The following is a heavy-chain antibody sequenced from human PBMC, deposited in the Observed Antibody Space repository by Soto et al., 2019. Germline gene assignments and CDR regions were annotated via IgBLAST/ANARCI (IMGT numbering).Heavy chain of an antibody. Sequence: QVQLVQSGDEVKKPGASVKVSCKASGYTFSSFRISWVRQAPEQGLEWMGWISADSGSTNYAQRFQDRVTMSTDTSTTTAYMELTSLRSDDTAVYYCARPLDYYYYAMDVWGQGTTVTVSS. CDR1: GYTFSSFR. V-gene: IGHV1-18*01. CDR2: ISADSGST. CDR3: ARPLDYYYYAMDV. J-gene: IGHJ6*02.